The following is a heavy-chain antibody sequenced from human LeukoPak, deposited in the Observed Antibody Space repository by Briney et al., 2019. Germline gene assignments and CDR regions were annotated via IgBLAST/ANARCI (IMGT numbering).Heavy chain of an antibody. V-gene: IGHV3-48*03. J-gene: IGHJ6*03. CDR1: GFTFSSYE. D-gene: IGHD1-26*01. CDR3: ARDPYSGTYGNTYYYYMDV. Sequence: GGSLRLSCAASGFTFSSYEMNWVRQAPGKGLEWVSYISSSGSTIYCADSVKGRFTISRDNAKNSLYLQMNSLRVEDTAVYYCARDPYSGTYGNTYYYYMDVWGKGTTVTISS. CDR2: ISSSGSTI.